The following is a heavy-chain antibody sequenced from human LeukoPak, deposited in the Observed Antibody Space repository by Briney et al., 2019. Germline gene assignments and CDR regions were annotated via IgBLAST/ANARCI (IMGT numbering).Heavy chain of an antibody. J-gene: IGHJ4*02. CDR1: GITLSNYG. Sequence: GGSLRLSCAVSGITLSNYGMSWVRQAPGKGLEWVAGISDSGGRTNYADSVKGRFTISRDNPKSTLYLKMNSLRAEDTAVYFCAKRGVVIRVILVGFHKEAYYFDSWGQGALVTVSS. CDR2: ISDSGGRT. D-gene: IGHD3-22*01. V-gene: IGHV3-23*01. CDR3: AKRGVVIRVILVGFHKEAYYFDS.